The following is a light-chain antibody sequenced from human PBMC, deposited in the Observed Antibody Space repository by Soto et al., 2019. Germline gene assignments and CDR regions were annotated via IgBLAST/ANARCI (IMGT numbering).Light chain of an antibody. Sequence: DIVMTQSPDSLAVSLGERATINCKSSQSLLYRSNNRNYLAWYQQKPRQPPKLLVHWASTRESGVPDRFSGSGSGTDFTLTISGLQAEDVAVYYCQQYYTTPLTFGPGTKVHIK. CDR1: QSLLYRSNNRNY. CDR3: QQYYTTPLT. CDR2: WAS. V-gene: IGKV4-1*01. J-gene: IGKJ3*01.